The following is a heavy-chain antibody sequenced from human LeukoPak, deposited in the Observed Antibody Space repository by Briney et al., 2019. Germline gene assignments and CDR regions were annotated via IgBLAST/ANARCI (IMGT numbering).Heavy chain of an antibody. D-gene: IGHD3-16*02. V-gene: IGHV3-30-3*01. Sequence: GGSLRLSCAASGFTFSSYAMHWVRQAPGKGLEWVAVISYDGSNKYYADSVKGRFTISRDNSKNTLYLQMNSLRAEDTAVYYCAREGEVSTGAAFDIWGQGTMVTVSS. CDR3: AREGEVSTGAAFDI. J-gene: IGHJ3*02. CDR2: ISYDGSNK. CDR1: GFTFSSYA.